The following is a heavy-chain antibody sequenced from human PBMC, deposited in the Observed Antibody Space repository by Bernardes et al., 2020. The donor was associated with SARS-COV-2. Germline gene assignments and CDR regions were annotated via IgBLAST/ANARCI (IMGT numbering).Heavy chain of an antibody. J-gene: IGHJ1*01. CDR3: AKDPYYYYDSSGYYYH. CDR1: GFTFSSYA. Sequence: GSLRLSCAASGFTFSSYAMSWVRQAPGKGLEWVSAISGSGGSTYYADSVKGRFTISRDNSKNTLYLQMNSLRAEDTAVYYCAKDPYYYYDSSGYYYHWGQGTLVTVSS. D-gene: IGHD3-22*01. V-gene: IGHV3-23*01. CDR2: ISGSGGST.